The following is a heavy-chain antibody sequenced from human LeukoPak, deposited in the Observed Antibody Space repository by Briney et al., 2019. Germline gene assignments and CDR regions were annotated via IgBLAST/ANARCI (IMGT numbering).Heavy chain of an antibody. D-gene: IGHD6-19*01. CDR1: GFTFSNYW. Sequence: SGGSLRLSCAASGFTFSNYWMHWVRQAPGKGLVWVSRIKSDGSSTTYADFVKGRFTISRDNAKNMVYLQMNSLRAEDTAVYYCARGRRSSGWYEPDYWGQGTLVTVSS. J-gene: IGHJ4*02. V-gene: IGHV3-74*01. CDR2: IKSDGSST. CDR3: ARGRRSSGWYEPDY.